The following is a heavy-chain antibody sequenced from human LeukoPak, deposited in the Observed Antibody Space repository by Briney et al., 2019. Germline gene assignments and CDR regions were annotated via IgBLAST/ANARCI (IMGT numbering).Heavy chain of an antibody. CDR2: IKSKTDGGTT. Sequence: GGSLRLSCAASGFTFSNAWMSWVRQAPGKGLEWVGRIKSKTDGGTTDYAAPVKGRFTISRDDSKNTLYPQMNSLKTEDTAVYYCTTSEDVDTAIDYWGQGTLVTVSS. V-gene: IGHV3-15*01. CDR3: TTSEDVDTAIDY. J-gene: IGHJ4*02. D-gene: IGHD5-18*01. CDR1: GFTFSNAW.